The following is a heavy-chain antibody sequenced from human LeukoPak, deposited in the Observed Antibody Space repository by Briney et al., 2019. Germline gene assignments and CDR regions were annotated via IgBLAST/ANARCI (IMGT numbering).Heavy chain of an antibody. D-gene: IGHD5-18*01. Sequence: SETLSLTCTVSGGSISSYYWSWIRQPPGKGLEWIGYIYYSGSTNYNPSLKSRVTISVDTSKNQFSLKLSSVTAADTAVYYCARHTAMVWFYFDYWGQGTLVTVSS. V-gene: IGHV4-59*01. J-gene: IGHJ4*02. CDR2: IYYSGST. CDR1: GGSISSYY. CDR3: ARHTAMVWFYFDY.